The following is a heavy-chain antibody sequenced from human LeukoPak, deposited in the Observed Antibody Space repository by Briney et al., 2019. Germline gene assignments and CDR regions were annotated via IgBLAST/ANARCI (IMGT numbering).Heavy chain of an antibody. CDR3: AKGGHYYDRSGGLGY. CDR2: ISYDGSNK. D-gene: IGHD3-22*01. CDR1: GFTSSSYG. J-gene: IGHJ4*02. V-gene: IGHV3-30*18. Sequence: GGSLRLSCAASGFTSSSYGMHWVRQAPGKGLEWVAVISYDGSNKYYADSVKGRFTISRDNSKNTLYLQMNSLRAEDTAVYYCAKGGHYYDRSGGLGYWGQGTLVTVSS.